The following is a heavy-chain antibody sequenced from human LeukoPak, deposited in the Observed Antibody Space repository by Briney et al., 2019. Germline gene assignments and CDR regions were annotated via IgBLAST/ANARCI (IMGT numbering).Heavy chain of an antibody. V-gene: IGHV1-18*01. J-gene: IGHJ6*03. Sequence: EASVKVSCKASGYTFTSYGISWVRQAPGQGLEWMGWISAYNGNTNYAQKLQGRVTMTTDTSTSTAYMELRSLRSDDTAVYYCARASLSRLYYYYYYMDVWGKGTTVTVSS. CDR1: GYTFTSYG. D-gene: IGHD3-16*02. CDR2: ISAYNGNT. CDR3: ARASLSRLYYYYYYMDV.